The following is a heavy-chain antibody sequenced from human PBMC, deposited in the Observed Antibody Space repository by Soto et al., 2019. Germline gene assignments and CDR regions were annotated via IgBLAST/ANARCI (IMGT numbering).Heavy chain of an antibody. V-gene: IGHV4-39*01. CDR3: ARRTSDFWSGYYLSYFDY. CDR1: GGSSSSSSYY. Sequence: SETLSLTCTVSGGSSSSSSYYWGWIRQPPGKGLEWIGSIYYSGSTYYNPSLKSRVTISVDTSKNQFSLKLSSVTAADTAVYYCARRTSDFWSGYYLSYFDYWGQGTLVTVSS. D-gene: IGHD3-3*01. CDR2: IYYSGST. J-gene: IGHJ4*02.